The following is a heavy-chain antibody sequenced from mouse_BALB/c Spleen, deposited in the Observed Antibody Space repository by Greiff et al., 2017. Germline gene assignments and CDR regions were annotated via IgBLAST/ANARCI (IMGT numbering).Heavy chain of an antibody. CDR2: INPSNGGT. CDR1: GYTFTSYY. J-gene: IGHJ3*01. Sequence: QVQLQQPGAELVKPGASVTLSCKASGYTFTSYYMYWVKQRPGQGLEWIGGINPSNGGTNFTERCKSKATRTVDKSSSTAYMQHSSLTSEDAAVYYCTGSLAGFAYWGQGTLVTVSA. CDR3: TGSLAGFAY. V-gene: IGHV1-53*01.